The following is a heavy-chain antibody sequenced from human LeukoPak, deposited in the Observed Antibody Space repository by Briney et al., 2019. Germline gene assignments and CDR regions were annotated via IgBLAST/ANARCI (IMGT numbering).Heavy chain of an antibody. J-gene: IGHJ5*02. CDR2: IYVDGRTT. CDR3: IRDFRSADL. Sequence: GGSLRLSCVASGFTFSNYWMHWVRQPPGKGLVWVSRIYVDGRTTNYADSVKGRFTISRDNAKNTVYLEMNSLSVEDTATYYCIRDFRSADLWGQGTLVAVSS. CDR1: GFTFSNYW. V-gene: IGHV3-74*01.